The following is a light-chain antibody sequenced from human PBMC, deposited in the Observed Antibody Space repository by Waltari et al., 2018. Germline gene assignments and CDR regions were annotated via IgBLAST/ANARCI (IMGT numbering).Light chain of an antibody. J-gene: IGLJ2*01. CDR1: SRDLGGSNF. CDR3: CSYAGRITFVV. Sequence: QSALTQPASVSGSPGQSITIPCTGTSRDLGGSNFFSWYQQYPGKAPKVLIYEGTKRPSGISNRFSGSKSGNTASLTISGLQAEDEADYYCCSYAGRITFVVFGGGTKLTVL. CDR2: EGT. V-gene: IGLV2-23*01.